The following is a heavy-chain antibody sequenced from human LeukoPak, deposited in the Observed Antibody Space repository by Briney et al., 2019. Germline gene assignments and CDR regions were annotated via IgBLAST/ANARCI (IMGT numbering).Heavy chain of an antibody. CDR2: IFSSGST. V-gene: IGHV4-30-4*07. Sequence: PSQTLSLTCAVSGGSIRSSGYSWSWIRQPAGKGLEWIGYIFSSGSTYYNPSLKSQITISIDTSKNQFSLKLNSVTAADTAVYYCARDPGLEDGYNSGTYYFDYWGQGTLVTVSS. D-gene: IGHD5-24*01. CDR3: ARDPGLEDGYNSGTYYFDY. CDR1: GGSIRSSGYS. J-gene: IGHJ4*02.